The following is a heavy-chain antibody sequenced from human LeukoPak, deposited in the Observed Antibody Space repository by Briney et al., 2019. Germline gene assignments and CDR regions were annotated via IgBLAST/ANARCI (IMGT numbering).Heavy chain of an antibody. CDR2: ISYDGSNK. CDR1: GFTFSSYA. CDR3: ERDNISNWLKDCLDY. D-gene: IGHD3-9*01. Sequence: GRSLRLSCAASGFTFSSYAMHWVRQAPGKGLEWVAGISYDGSNKYYADSVKGRFTISRDNSKNTLYLQMNSLRAEDTAVYYCERDNISNWLKDCLDYGGQGTLVTVSS. J-gene: IGHJ4*02. V-gene: IGHV3-30*04.